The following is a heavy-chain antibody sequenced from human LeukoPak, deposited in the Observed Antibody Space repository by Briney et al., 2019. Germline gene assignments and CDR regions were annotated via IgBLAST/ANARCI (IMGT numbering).Heavy chain of an antibody. CDR1: GFIFSNYD. J-gene: IGHJ4*02. CDR3: AKWGDYDVLTDYYVSDF. D-gene: IGHD3-9*01. CDR2: ISGRSDNT. V-gene: IGHV3-23*01. Sequence: GASLRLSCAASGFIFSNYDMYWVRQAPGKGLEWVSAISGRSDNTYYADSVKGRFTLSRDSSKNTLYLQMNSLRADDTAVYYCAKWGDYDVLTDYYVSDFWGQGTLVTVSS.